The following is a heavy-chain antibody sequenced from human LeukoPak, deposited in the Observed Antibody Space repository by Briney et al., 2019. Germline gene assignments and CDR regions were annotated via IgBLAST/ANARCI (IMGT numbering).Heavy chain of an antibody. CDR1: GFTFSSYS. CDR3: AREGSSCFVS. J-gene: IGHJ4*02. Sequence: GGSLRLSCAASGFTFSSYSMNCVRQSPGKGLEWVLSISSSSIYIYYADSVKGRFTTSRDNAKNSLYLQMNNVRGEDTAVYYCAREGSSCFVSWGQGTLVCVCS. CDR2: ISSSSIYI. V-gene: IGHV3-21*01. D-gene: IGHD6-13*01.